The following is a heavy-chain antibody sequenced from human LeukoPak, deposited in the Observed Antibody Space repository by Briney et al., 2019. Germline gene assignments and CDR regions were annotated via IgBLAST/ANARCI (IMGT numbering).Heavy chain of an antibody. CDR1: GGSISSYY. CDR2: IYYSGST. Sequence: PSETLSLTCTVSGGSISSYYWSWIRQPPGKGLEWIGYIYYSGSTNYNPSLKSRVTISVDTSKNQFSLELSSVTAADTAVYYCARDLQSITIFGAVTFGGYWGQGTLVTVSS. V-gene: IGHV4-59*01. J-gene: IGHJ4*02. D-gene: IGHD3-3*01. CDR3: ARDLQSITIFGAVTFGGY.